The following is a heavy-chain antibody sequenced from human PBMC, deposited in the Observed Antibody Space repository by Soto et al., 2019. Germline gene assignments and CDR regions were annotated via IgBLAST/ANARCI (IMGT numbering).Heavy chain of an antibody. CDR1: GFTFSSYG. Sequence: GGSLRLSCAASGFTFSSYGMHWVRQAPGKGLEWVAVIWYDGSNKYYADSVKGRFTISRDNSKNTLYLQMNSLRAEDTAVYYCARDYYGSGSTTWGQGTLVTVSS. CDR3: ARDYYGSGSTT. D-gene: IGHD3-10*01. J-gene: IGHJ5*02. CDR2: IWYDGSNK. V-gene: IGHV3-33*01.